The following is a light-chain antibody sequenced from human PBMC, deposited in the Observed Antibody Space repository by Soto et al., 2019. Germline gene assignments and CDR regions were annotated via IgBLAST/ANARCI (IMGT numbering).Light chain of an antibody. J-gene: IGLJ2*01. CDR3: SSYTSSSTLYVV. V-gene: IGLV2-14*01. CDR1: NSDIGGYNY. Sequence: QSVLTQPASVSGSPGQSITISCTGTNSDIGGYNYVSWYQQHPGKAPKLMIYDVSNRPSGVSNRFSGSKSGNTASLTISGLQAEDEADYYYSSYTSSSTLYVVFGGGTKLTVL. CDR2: DVS.